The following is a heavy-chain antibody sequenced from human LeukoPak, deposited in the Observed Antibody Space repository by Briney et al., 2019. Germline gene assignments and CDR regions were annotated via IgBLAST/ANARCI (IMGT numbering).Heavy chain of an antibody. CDR1: GYTFTGYY. V-gene: IGHV1-2*02. J-gene: IGHJ4*02. D-gene: IGHD2-2*01. CDR2: IKADGGGT. Sequence: GASVKVSCKASGYTFTGYYMHWVRQAPGQGLEWMGWIKADGGGTRYAQQFQGRVSMTRDTSISTAYMDLSSLRSDDTAMYYCATSNFGFWGQGTLVTVSS. CDR3: ATSNFGF.